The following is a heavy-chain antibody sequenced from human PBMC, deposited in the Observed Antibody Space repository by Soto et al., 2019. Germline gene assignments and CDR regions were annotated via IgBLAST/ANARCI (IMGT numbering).Heavy chain of an antibody. V-gene: IGHV4-30-4*01. CDR2: IYYSGST. J-gene: IGHJ4*02. CDR3: ARGSGGYSGYDRRGDY. CDR1: GGSISSGDYY. D-gene: IGHD5-12*01. Sequence: PSETLSLTCTVSGGSISSGDYYWSWIRQPPGKGLEWIGYIYYSGSTYYNPSLKSRVTISVDTSKNQFSLKLSSVTAADTAVYYCARGSGGYSGYDRRGDYWGQGTLVTVSS.